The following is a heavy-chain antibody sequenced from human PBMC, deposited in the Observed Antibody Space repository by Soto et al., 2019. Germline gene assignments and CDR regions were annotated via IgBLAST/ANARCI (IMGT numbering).Heavy chain of an antibody. Sequence: GGSLRLSCAASGFNFSTSGMDWVRQVPGKGLEWVAVISNDGSRQYYAESVKGRFTISRDNSKKIVYLQMNSLRAEDTAVYYCASDYCGGDCYNYYYGMDVWGQGTTVTAP. CDR1: GFNFSTSG. CDR3: ASDYCGGDCYNYYYGMDV. V-gene: IGHV3-30*03. CDR2: ISNDGSRQ. D-gene: IGHD2-21*02. J-gene: IGHJ6*02.